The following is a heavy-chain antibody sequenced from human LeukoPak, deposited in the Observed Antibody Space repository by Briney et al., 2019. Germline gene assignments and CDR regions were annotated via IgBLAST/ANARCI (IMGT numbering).Heavy chain of an antibody. D-gene: IGHD3-22*01. Sequence: RTGGSLRLSCAASGFTFSSYGMHWVRQAPGKGLEWVAFIRYDGSNKYYADSVKGRFTISRDNSKNTLYLQMNSLRAEDTAVYYCAKSRQWFFLYYYYYYMDVWGKGTTVTISS. CDR2: IRYDGSNK. CDR1: GFTFSSYG. J-gene: IGHJ6*03. V-gene: IGHV3-30*02. CDR3: AKSRQWFFLYYYYYYMDV.